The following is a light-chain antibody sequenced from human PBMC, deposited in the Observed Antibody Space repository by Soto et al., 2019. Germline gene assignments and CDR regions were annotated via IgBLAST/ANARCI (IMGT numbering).Light chain of an antibody. V-gene: IGLV2-23*01. CDR2: EDN. CDR3: CSYADSVL. Sequence: SALTQPASVSGSPGQSITISCTGTSSNLGNYYLVSWYQQYPGKAPKLMIFEDNKRPSGVSNRFSGSKSGNTASLTISGLQAEDEADYYCCSYADSVLFGGGTQLTVL. CDR1: SSNLGNYYL. J-gene: IGLJ3*02.